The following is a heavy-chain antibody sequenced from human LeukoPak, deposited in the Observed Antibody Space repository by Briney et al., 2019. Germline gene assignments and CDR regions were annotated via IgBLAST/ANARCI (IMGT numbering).Heavy chain of an antibody. J-gene: IGHJ6*02. V-gene: IGHV3-43*02. CDR1: GFTFHDYA. CDR2: ITGDGGTR. D-gene: IGHD3-10*01. CDR3: AKDTVTVHRGVISYYYHGMDV. Sequence: PGGSLRLSCEASGFTFHDYAMHWVRQAPGKGLEWVSLITGDGGTRHYADSVKGRFTISKDNSKKSLYLQMNSLRAEDTALYYCAKDTVTVHRGVISYYYHGMDVWGQGTTVTVSS.